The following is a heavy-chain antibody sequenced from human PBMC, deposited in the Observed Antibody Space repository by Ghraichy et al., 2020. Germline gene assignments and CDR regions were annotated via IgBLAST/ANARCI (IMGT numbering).Heavy chain of an antibody. J-gene: IGHJ6*02. D-gene: IGHD3-3*01. CDR1: GFSLSTSGMC. CDR2: IDWDDDK. Sequence: SGPTLVKPTQTLTLTCTFSGFSLSTSGMCVSWIRQPPGKALEWLARIDWDDDKYYSTSLKTRLTISKDTSKNQVVLTMTNMDPVDTATYYCARIRADYDFWSGPGMKKDYYYYYGMDVWGQGTTVTVSS. CDR3: ARIRADYDFWSGPGMKKDYYYYYGMDV. V-gene: IGHV2-70*11.